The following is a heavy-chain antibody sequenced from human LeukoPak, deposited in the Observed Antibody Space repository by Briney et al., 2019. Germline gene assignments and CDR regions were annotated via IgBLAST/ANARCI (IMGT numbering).Heavy chain of an antibody. CDR2: IKQDGSEK. V-gene: IGHV3-7*01. J-gene: IGHJ4*02. Sequence: PGGSLRLSCAASGFTFSNYGMHWVRQAPGKGLEWVANIKQDGSEKYYVDSVKGRFTISRDNAKNSLYLQMNSLRAEDTAVYYCVRGAPDYWGQGTLVTVSS. CDR3: VRGAPDY. CDR1: GFTFSNYG.